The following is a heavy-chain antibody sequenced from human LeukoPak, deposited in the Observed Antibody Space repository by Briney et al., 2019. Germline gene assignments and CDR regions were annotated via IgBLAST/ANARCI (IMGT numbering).Heavy chain of an antibody. D-gene: IGHD6-19*01. Sequence: PSETLSLTCAVYGGSFSGYYWSWIRQPPGKGLEWIGEISHSGSTNYNPSLKSRVTISVDTSKNQFSLKLSSVTAADTAVYYCARRIRYSSGWSYFDYWGQGTLVTVSS. V-gene: IGHV4-34*01. CDR2: ISHSGST. J-gene: IGHJ4*02. CDR1: GGSFSGYY. CDR3: ARRIRYSSGWSYFDY.